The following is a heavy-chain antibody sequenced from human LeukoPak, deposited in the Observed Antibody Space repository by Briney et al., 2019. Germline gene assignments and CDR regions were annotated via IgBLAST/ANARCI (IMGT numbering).Heavy chain of an antibody. V-gene: IGHV4-39*07. CDR1: GGSISSSSYY. D-gene: IGHD2-15*01. CDR3: ARDGIWAFDI. Sequence: PSETLSLTCTVSGGSISSSSYYWGWIRQPPGKGLEWIGSIYYSGSTYYNPSLKSRVTISVDTSKNQFSLKLSSVTAADTAVYYCARDGIWAFDIGGQGTMVTVSS. J-gene: IGHJ3*02. CDR2: IYYSGST.